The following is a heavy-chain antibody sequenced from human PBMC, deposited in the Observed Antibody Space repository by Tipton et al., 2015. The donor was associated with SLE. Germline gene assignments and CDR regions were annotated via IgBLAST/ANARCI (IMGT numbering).Heavy chain of an antibody. Sequence: TLSLTCTVSGGSIRSHYWSWVRQSPGKGLEWIGYISYSGSTNYNPSLKSRVTISVDTSKNQFSLNVTSVTAADTALYYCARGSKDYYEFPFDYWGQGTLVTVSS. J-gene: IGHJ4*02. CDR3: ARGSKDYYEFPFDY. CDR1: GGSIRSHY. CDR2: ISYSGST. D-gene: IGHD3-16*01. V-gene: IGHV4-59*11.